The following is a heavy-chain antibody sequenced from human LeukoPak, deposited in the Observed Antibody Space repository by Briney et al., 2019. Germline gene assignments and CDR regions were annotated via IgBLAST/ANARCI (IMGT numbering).Heavy chain of an antibody. V-gene: IGHV3-7*03. CDR3: AKDRIALWYCSGSSCYYFDY. Sequence: GGSLRLSCAASGFTFSSYWMSWVRQAPGKGLEWVANIKQDGSEKYYVDSVKGRFTISRDNAKNSLYLQMNSLRAEDTAVYYCAKDRIALWYCSGSSCYYFDYWGQGTLVTVSS. CDR2: IKQDGSEK. D-gene: IGHD2-15*01. CDR1: GFTFSSYW. J-gene: IGHJ4*02.